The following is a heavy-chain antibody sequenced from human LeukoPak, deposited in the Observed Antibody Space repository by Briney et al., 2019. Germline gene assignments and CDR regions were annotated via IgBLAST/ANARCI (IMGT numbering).Heavy chain of an antibody. D-gene: IGHD5-24*01. CDR1: GYSISSSNW. Sequence: SDTLSLTCAVSGYSISSSNWWGWIRQPPGKGPEWIGYIYYSGSTYYNPSLKSRVTMSVDTSKNQFSLKLSSVTAVDTAVYYCARNRAGHGYYYMDVWGKGTTVTVSS. J-gene: IGHJ6*03. CDR3: ARNRAGHGYYYMDV. CDR2: IYYSGST. V-gene: IGHV4-28*01.